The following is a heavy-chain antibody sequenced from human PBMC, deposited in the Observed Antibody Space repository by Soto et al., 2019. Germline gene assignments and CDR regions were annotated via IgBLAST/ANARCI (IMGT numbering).Heavy chain of an antibody. D-gene: IGHD3-10*01. V-gene: IGHV1-69*13. CDR3: AREGPGGSGSYYRIFDD. CDR2: IVPVFGRP. J-gene: IGHJ4*02. CDR1: GGSFSNFG. Sequence: GRSVKVSCKASGGSFSNFGISCVRQSGGQVLEGLGGIVPVFGRPNYAQRFRGRLIITADEPTSTGYIEIISLRSDDTAVYYCAREGPGGSGSYYRIFDDWGQGTLVTVSS.